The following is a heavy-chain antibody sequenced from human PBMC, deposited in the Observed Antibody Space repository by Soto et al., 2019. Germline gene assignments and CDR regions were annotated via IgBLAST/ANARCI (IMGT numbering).Heavy chain of an antibody. V-gene: IGHV1-3*01. CDR2: INAANGNT. J-gene: IGHJ4*02. CDR1: GYTFRSYG. CDR3: ARDFERFVEWVEYEYCDS. Sequence: GAPVKVSCKASGYTFRSYGVHCVREAPGQRLECMGWINAANGNTKYSQKFQCRVTITRDTSASTAFMDLSRLSSEDTAVYYCARDFERFVEWVEYEYCDSCGRGTLVTVYS. D-gene: IGHD3-3*01.